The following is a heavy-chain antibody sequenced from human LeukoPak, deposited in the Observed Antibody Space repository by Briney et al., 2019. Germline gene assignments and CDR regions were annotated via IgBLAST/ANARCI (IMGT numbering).Heavy chain of an antibody. D-gene: IGHD3-10*01. Sequence: SETLSLTCTVSGGSISSSSYYWGWIRQPPGKGLEWIGYIYHSGSTYYNPSLKSRVTISVDRSKNQFSLKLSSVTAADTAVYYCARDLLWRYFDYWGQGTLVTVSS. CDR1: GGSISSSSYY. CDR3: ARDLLWRYFDY. V-gene: IGHV4-30-2*01. CDR2: IYHSGST. J-gene: IGHJ4*02.